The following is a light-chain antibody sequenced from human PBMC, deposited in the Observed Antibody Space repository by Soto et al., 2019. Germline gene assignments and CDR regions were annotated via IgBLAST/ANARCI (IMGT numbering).Light chain of an antibody. V-gene: IGLV2-14*01. Sequence: QSLLTQSASLSGSLGQSIHISCTATSSDVGAYNYVSWYQQQPGKAPKLMISEVSNRPSVVSNRFSASKSGNTASLIISGLQAEDEADYYCCSFTSITTYVFGTGTKVTVL. CDR1: SSDVGAYNY. J-gene: IGLJ1*01. CDR3: CSFTSITTYV. CDR2: EVS.